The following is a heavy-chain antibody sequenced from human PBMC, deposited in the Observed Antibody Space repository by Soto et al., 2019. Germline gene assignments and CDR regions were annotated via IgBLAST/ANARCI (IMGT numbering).Heavy chain of an antibody. V-gene: IGHV4-59*08. CDR3: ARPTSWFGDIL. J-gene: IGHJ4*02. CDR1: GASITTYY. CDR2: IHDSGTT. D-gene: IGHD3-10*01. Sequence: QVRLQESGPGLLKPSETLSLTCSVSGASITTYYWSWFRQSPGKGLEWIGYIHDSGTTKYNASLESRVTISVDTSKTHFFLTLTSVTAADTAVYYCARPTSWFGDILWSQGTLVTVTS.